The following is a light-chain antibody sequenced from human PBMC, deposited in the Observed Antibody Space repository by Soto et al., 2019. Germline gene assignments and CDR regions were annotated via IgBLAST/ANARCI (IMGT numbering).Light chain of an antibody. Sequence: QSVLTQPAFVSGSPGQSITISCTGTSSDVGGYNYVSWLQQHPGKAPKLMIYDVSNRPSGVSNRFSGSKSGNTASLTISGLQAEDEADYHCSSYTSTSTSYVFGTWTKLTVL. J-gene: IGLJ1*01. CDR3: SSYTSTSTSYV. CDR2: DVS. CDR1: SSDVGGYNY. V-gene: IGLV2-14*03.